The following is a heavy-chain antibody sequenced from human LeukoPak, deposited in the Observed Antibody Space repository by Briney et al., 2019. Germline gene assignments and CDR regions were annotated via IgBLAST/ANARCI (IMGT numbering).Heavy chain of an antibody. Sequence: PSETPSLTCAVYGGSFSGYYWSWIRQPPGKGLEWIGEINHSGSTNYNPSLKSRVTISVDTSKDQFSLKLSSVTAADTAVYYCARGTGGYCSSTSCYFDYWGQGTLVTVSS. D-gene: IGHD2-2*01. J-gene: IGHJ4*02. CDR3: ARGTGGYCSSTSCYFDY. V-gene: IGHV4-34*01. CDR1: GGSFSGYY. CDR2: INHSGST.